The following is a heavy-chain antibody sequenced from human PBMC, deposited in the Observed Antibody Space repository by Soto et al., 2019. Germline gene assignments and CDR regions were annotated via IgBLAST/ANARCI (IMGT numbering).Heavy chain of an antibody. CDR2: IHHSGST. CDR3: ATLVGDYHDSSGYFDS. CDR1: GGSISSYY. D-gene: IGHD3-22*01. Sequence: PSETLSLTCTVSGGSISSYYWSWIRQPPGKGLEWIGYIHHSGSTNYNPSLKSRVTISADTSKRQLSLKLTSVTAADSAVFYCATLVGDYHDSSGYFDSWDQGTLVTVSS. J-gene: IGHJ4*02. V-gene: IGHV4-59*01.